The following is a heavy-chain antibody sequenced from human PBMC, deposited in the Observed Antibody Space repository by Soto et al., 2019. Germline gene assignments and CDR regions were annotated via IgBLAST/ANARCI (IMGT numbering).Heavy chain of an antibody. CDR3: AKTVYYDFWSGPSRFDY. V-gene: IGHV3-23*01. CDR2: ISGSGGST. J-gene: IGHJ4*02. D-gene: IGHD3-3*01. CDR1: GFTFSSYA. Sequence: EVQLLESGGGLVQPGGSLRLSCAASGFTFSSYAMSWVRQAPGRGLEWVSAISGSGGSTYYADSVKGRFTISRDNSKNALYLQMNGLRAEDTAVYYCAKTVYYDFWSGPSRFDYWGQGTLVTVSS.